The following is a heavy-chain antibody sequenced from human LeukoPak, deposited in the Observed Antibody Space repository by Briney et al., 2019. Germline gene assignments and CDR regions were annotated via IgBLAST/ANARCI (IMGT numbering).Heavy chain of an antibody. V-gene: IGHV3-64*01. Sequence: ASVKVSCKVSGYTLTELSMHWVRQAPGKGLEYVAAVSSNGGRTYYANSVKGRFSISRDNSKNTLYLQMNSLRPEDTAVYYCAKRGDKVTRLFDSWGQGTLVTVSS. D-gene: IGHD4-17*01. J-gene: IGHJ4*02. CDR3: AKRGDKVTRLFDS. CDR2: VSSNGGRT. CDR1: GYTLTELS.